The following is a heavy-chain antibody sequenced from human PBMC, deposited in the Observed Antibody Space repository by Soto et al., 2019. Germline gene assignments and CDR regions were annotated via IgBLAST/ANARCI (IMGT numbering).Heavy chain of an antibody. J-gene: IGHJ3*02. CDR3: ARRPDAFDI. V-gene: IGHV3-23*01. CDR2: INNSGHYT. Sequence: GGSLRLSCATSTLRFSDHTMSWVRQAPGKGLEWVSDINNSGHYTYYADPVKGRFTISRDNSKNTMFLQMNNLRVEDTAMYYCARRPDAFDIWGQGTMVTVSS. CDR1: TLRFSDHT.